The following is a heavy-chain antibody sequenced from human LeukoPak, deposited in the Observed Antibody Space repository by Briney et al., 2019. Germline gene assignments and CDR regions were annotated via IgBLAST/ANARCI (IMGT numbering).Heavy chain of an antibody. J-gene: IGHJ4*02. Sequence: GSLRLSCAASGFTFSNAWMSWIRQPPGKGLEWIGYIYYSGSTNYNPSLKSRVTISVDTSKNQFSLKLSSVTAADTAVYYCASAYSYGYDPYYFDYWGQGTLVTVSS. V-gene: IGHV4-59*01. D-gene: IGHD5-18*01. CDR1: GFTFSNAW. CDR2: IYYSGST. CDR3: ASAYSYGYDPYYFDY.